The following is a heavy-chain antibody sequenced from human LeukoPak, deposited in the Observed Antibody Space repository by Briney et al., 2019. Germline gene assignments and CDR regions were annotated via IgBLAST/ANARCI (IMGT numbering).Heavy chain of an antibody. CDR3: ARATTVVTPRALSY. CDR1: GYTFTSYD. J-gene: IGHJ4*02. D-gene: IGHD4-23*01. CDR2: MNPNSGNT. Sequence: APVKVSCKASGYTFTSYDINWVRQATGQGLGWMGWMNPNSGNTGYAQKFQGRVTITRNTSISTAYMELSSLRSEDTAVYYCARATTVVTPRALSYWGQGTLVTVSS. V-gene: IGHV1-8*03.